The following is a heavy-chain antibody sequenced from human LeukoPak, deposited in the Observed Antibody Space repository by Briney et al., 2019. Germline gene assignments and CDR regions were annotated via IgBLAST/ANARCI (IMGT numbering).Heavy chain of an antibody. D-gene: IGHD4-11*01. CDR3: ARAKYSNCFDY. V-gene: IGHV4-39*01. CDR1: SGSIGSYY. J-gene: IGHJ4*02. Sequence: TSETLSLTCTVSSGSIGSYYWSWIRQPPGKGLEWIGSIYYSGSTYYNPSLKSRVTISVDTSKNQFSLKLSSVTAADTAVYYCARAKYSNCFDYWGQGTLVTVSS. CDR2: IYYSGST.